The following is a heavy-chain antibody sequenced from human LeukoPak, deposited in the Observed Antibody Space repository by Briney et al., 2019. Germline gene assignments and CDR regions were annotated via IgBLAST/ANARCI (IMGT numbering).Heavy chain of an antibody. CDR2: IIPIFGTA. D-gene: IGHD3-3*01. CDR3: ARDALSGYYYMDV. J-gene: IGHJ6*03. Sequence: SVKVSCKASGGTFSSYAISWVRQAPGQGLEWMGGIIPIFGTANYAQKFQGRVTVTTDESTSTAYIELSSLRSEDTAVYYCARDALSGYYYMDVWGKGTTVTVSS. V-gene: IGHV1-69*05. CDR1: GGTFSSYA.